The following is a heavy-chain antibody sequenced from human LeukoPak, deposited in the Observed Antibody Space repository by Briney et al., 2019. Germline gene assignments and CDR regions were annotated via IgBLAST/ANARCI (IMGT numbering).Heavy chain of an antibody. J-gene: IGHJ4*02. CDR2: IYYSGST. V-gene: IGHV4-59*01. CDR3: ARAGRVVGAQGAFDY. CDR1: GGSISSYY. D-gene: IGHD1-26*01. Sequence: PSETLSLTCTVSGGSISSYYWSWIRQPPGKGLEWIGYIYYSGSTNYNPSLKSRVTISVDTSKNQFSLKLSSVTAADTAVYYCARAGRVVGAQGAFDYWGQGTLVTVSS.